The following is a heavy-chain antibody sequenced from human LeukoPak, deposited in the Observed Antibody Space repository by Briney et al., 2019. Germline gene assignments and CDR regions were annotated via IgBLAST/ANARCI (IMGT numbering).Heavy chain of an antibody. Sequence: GESLKISCKGSGYSFSSFWIAWVRQMPGKGLEWMGIIFPGDSDTRYRPSLQGQVTISVDKSIDTAFLQWSSLKASDSAIYYCARLTSFADLLTATRRSWFDPWSQGTLVTVSS. CDR2: IFPGDSDT. D-gene: IGHD2-21*02. CDR3: ARLTSFADLLTATRRSWFDP. CDR1: GYSFSSFW. J-gene: IGHJ5*02. V-gene: IGHV5-51*01.